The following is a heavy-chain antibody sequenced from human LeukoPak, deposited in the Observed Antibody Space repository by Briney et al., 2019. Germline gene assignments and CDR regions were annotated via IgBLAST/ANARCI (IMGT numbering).Heavy chain of an antibody. V-gene: IGHV2-5*02. CDR3: AHSRRLRDCSGGSCYYFDY. D-gene: IGHD2-15*01. CDR1: GFSISSSGVG. CDR2: MYWDDDK. J-gene: IGHJ4*02. Sequence: CGPTLVNPTQTLTLTCTFSGFSISSSGVGVGWIRQPPGRALEWLALMYWDDDKRYSPSLKNRLTITRDTSKSQVVLTMTNLDPVDAVTYYCAHSRRLRDCSGGSCYYFDYWGQGTLVTVSS.